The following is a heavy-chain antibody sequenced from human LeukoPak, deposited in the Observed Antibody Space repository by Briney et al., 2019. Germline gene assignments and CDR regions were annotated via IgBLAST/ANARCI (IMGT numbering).Heavy chain of an antibody. CDR2: LWYDGSNE. J-gene: IGHJ6*03. CDR1: GFTFRGYG. D-gene: IGHD4-17*01. CDR3: AKGMTTGPRSVYHYMDV. V-gene: IGHV3-33*06. Sequence: GGSLRLSCVASGFTFRGYGMHWVRQAPGKGLEWLSLLWYDGSNEYYADSVKGRFTISRDNSKNTLYLQMNSLRAEDTAVYFCAKGMTTGPRSVYHYMDVWGKGTTVPVSS.